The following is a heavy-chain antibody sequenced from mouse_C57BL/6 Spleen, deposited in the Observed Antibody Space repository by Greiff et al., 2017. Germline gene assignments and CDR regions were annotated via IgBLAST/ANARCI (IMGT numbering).Heavy chain of an antibody. CDR1: GYAFSSSW. V-gene: IGHV1-82*01. CDR3: ERSGYDYDRTCSFAY. CDR2: LYPGDGDT. Sequence: VQLQQSGPELVKPGASVKLSCKASGYAFSSSWMNWVKQRPGKGLEWIGRLYPGDGDTNYNGKFKGKATLTADKSSSTAYMQLSSLTSEDSAVYFGERSGYDYDRTCSFAYWGQGTPVTVSA. J-gene: IGHJ3*01. D-gene: IGHD2-4*01.